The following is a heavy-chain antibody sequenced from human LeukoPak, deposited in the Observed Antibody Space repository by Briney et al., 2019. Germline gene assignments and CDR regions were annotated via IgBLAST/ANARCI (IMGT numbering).Heavy chain of an antibody. CDR1: GGSISSSSYY. D-gene: IGHD2-2*01. CDR3: ARLPCGSTSCYGGFDY. V-gene: IGHV4-39*01. Sequence: SGPGLVKPSETLSLTCTVSGGSISSSSYYWGWIRQPPGKGLEWIGSIYYSGSTYYNLSLKSRVTISVDTSKNQFSLKLSSVTAADTAVYYCARLPCGSTSCYGGFDYWGQGTLVTVSS. J-gene: IGHJ4*02. CDR2: IYYSGST.